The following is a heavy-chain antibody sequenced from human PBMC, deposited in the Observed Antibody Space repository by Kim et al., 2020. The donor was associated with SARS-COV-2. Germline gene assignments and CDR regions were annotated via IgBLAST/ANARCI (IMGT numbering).Heavy chain of an antibody. V-gene: IGHV3-30-3*01. CDR2: ISYDGSNK. CDR1: GFTFSSYA. D-gene: IGHD3-3*01. J-gene: IGHJ6*02. Sequence: GGSLRLSCAASGFTFSSYAMHWVRQAPGKGLEWVAVISYDGSNKYYADSVKGRFTISRDNSKNTLYLQMNSLRAEDTAVYYCAREDGDFWSGWRDYYYYGMDVWGQGTTVTVSS. CDR3: AREDGDFWSGWRDYYYYGMDV.